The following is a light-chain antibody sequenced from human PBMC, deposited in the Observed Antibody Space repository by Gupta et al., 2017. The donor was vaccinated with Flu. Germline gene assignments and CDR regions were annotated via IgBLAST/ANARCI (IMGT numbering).Light chain of an antibody. V-gene: IGLV2-14*01. J-gene: IGLJ1*01. CDR1: SSDVGGYNY. CDR3: SSYTSSSLV. Sequence: QSALTQPASVSGSPGQSITISCTGTSSDVGGYNYVSWYQQHPGKAPKLMIYEVSNRPSGVSNRFSGSKSDNTASLTISGLQAEDDDDYYCSSYTSSSLVFGTGTKVTVL. CDR2: EVS.